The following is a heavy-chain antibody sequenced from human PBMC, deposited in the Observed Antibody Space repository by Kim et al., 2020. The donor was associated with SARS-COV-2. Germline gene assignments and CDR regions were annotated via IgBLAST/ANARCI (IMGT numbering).Heavy chain of an antibody. V-gene: IGHV4-39*01. J-gene: IGHJ5*02. CDR1: GGSISSSSYY. Sequence: SETLSLTCTVSGGSISSSSYYWGWIRQPPGKGLEWIGSIYYSGSTYYNPSLKSRVTISVDTSKNQFSLKLSSVTAADTAVYYCATTPLIWFGESLRWDWFDPWGQGTLVTVSS. D-gene: IGHD3-10*01. CDR3: ATTPLIWFGESLRWDWFDP. CDR2: IYYSGST.